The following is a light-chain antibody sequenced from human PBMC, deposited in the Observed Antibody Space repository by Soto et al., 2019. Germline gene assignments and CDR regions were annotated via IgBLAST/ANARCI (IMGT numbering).Light chain of an antibody. J-gene: IGLJ2*01. V-gene: IGLV2-8*01. CDR2: EVS. CDR1: SSDFGGYNY. CDR3: SSYAASNNLGV. Sequence: QSALTQPPSASGSPGQSVTISCIGTSSDFGGYNYVSWYQQHPGKAPKLMIYEVSKRPSGVPDRFSGSKSGNTASLTVSGLQAEDEADYYCSSYAASNNLGVFGGGTKLTVL.